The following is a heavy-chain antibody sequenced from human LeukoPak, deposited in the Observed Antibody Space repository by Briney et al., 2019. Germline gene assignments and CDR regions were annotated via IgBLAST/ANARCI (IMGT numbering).Heavy chain of an antibody. Sequence: PGGSLRLSCAASGFTFSGYWMPWVRQVPEKGLVLVSRIDNGGSGTTYADSVKGRFTVSRDNAKNTLCLQMNSLRAEDTAIYYCARGGGWDTIFRVVQYMDVWGKGTTVTVSS. J-gene: IGHJ6*03. CDR3: ARGGGWDTIFRVVQYMDV. CDR2: IDNGGSGT. D-gene: IGHD3-3*01. CDR1: GFTFSGYW. V-gene: IGHV3-74*01.